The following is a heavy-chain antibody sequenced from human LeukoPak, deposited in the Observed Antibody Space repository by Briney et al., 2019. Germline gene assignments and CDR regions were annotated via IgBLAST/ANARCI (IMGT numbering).Heavy chain of an antibody. CDR2: IYYSGST. CDR3: AGLYSGSYYYYYYMDV. CDR1: GGSISSSSYY. D-gene: IGHD1-26*01. J-gene: IGHJ6*03. Sequence: PSETLSLTCTVSGGSISSSSYYWSWIRQPPGKGLEWIGYIYYSGSTNYNPSLKSRVTISVDTSKNQFSLKLSSVTAADTAVYYCAGLYSGSYYYYYYMDVWGKGTTVTVSS. V-gene: IGHV4-61*01.